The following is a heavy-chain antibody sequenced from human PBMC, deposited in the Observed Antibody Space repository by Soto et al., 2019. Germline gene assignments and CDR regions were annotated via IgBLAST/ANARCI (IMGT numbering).Heavy chain of an antibody. Sequence: SETLSLTCTVSGGSISSYYWSWIRQPPGKGLEWIGYIYYSGSTNYNPSLKSRDTISVGTSKNQFSLKLSSVTAADTAVYYCARVQTHDSRGHHFDYWGQGTLVTVS. CDR1: GGSISSYY. CDR3: ARVQTHDSRGHHFDY. D-gene: IGHD3-22*01. J-gene: IGHJ4*02. V-gene: IGHV4-59*01. CDR2: IYYSGST.